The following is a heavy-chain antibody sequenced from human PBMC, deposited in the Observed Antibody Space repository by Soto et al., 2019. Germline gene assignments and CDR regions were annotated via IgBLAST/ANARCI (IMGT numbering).Heavy chain of an antibody. Sequence: SETLSLTCTVSGGSISSYYWSWIRQPPGKGLEWIGYIYYSGTTNYNPSLKSRVTISVDTSKNQFSLKLSSVTAADTAVYYCARLPYSCGWRKGVFYFAYGGQGTRIPGSS. CDR2: IYYSGTT. V-gene: IGHV4-59*01. J-gene: IGHJ4*02. CDR3: ARLPYSCGWRKGVFYFAY. CDR1: GGSISSYY. D-gene: IGHD6-19*01.